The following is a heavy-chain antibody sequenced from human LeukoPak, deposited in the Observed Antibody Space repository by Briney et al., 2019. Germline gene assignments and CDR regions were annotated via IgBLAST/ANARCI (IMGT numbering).Heavy chain of an antibody. V-gene: IGHV4-59*01. CDR2: IYYSGTT. D-gene: IGHD6-13*01. CDR1: GGSISSYY. Sequence: PSQTLSLTCTVSGGSISSYYWSWIRQPPGKGLEWIGYIYYSGTTNYNPSLKSRVTISVDTSKNQFSLKLSSVTAADTAVYYCARGVYIAAAQYAYWGQGTLVTVSS. CDR3: ARGVYIAAAQYAY. J-gene: IGHJ4*02.